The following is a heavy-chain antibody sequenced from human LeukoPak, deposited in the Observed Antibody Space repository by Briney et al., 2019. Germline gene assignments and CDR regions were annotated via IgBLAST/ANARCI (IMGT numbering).Heavy chain of an antibody. V-gene: IGHV3-33*01. Sequence: GGSLRLSCAASGFTFSNSGMHWVRQAPGKGLEWVAVIWYDGSDKYYADSVKGRFTISRDNSKNTPYLQMNSLRAEDTAVYYCARDYDSSGNGYFDSWGQGTLVSVSS. CDR1: GFTFSNSG. CDR2: IWYDGSDK. J-gene: IGHJ4*02. D-gene: IGHD3-10*01. CDR3: ARDYDSSGNGYFDS.